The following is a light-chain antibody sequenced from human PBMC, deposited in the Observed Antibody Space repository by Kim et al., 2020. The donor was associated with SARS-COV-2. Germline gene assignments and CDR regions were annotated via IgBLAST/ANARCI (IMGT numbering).Light chain of an antibody. Sequence: STGERAPPSWRASQSVSSYLAWYQQKPGQAPRLLIYDASNRATGIPARFSGSGSGTDFTLTISSLEPEDFAVYYCQQRSNWPPLTFGQGTRLEIK. CDR1: QSVSSY. CDR2: DAS. V-gene: IGKV3-11*01. CDR3: QQRSNWPPLT. J-gene: IGKJ5*01.